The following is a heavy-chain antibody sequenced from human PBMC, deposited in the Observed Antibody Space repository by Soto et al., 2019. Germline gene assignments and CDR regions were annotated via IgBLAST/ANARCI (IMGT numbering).Heavy chain of an antibody. CDR2: IIPLLGIA. V-gene: IGHV1-69*08. D-gene: IGHD2-15*01. CDR3: ARDPPTVVDTGGHDAFDL. Sequence: QVQLVQSGAEVKKPGSSVKVSCKASGGTFSSYTISWVRQAPGQGLEWMGRIIPLLGIANYAQKFQGRVTITADKSSSTAYTELSSLRSEDTAVYYCARDPPTVVDTGGHDAFDLWGQGTMVTVSS. J-gene: IGHJ3*01. CDR1: GGTFSSYT.